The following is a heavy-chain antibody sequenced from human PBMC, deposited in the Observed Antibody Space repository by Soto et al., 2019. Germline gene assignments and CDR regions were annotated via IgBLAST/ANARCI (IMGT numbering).Heavy chain of an antibody. Sequence: GASVKVSCKASGGTFSSYAISWVRQAPGQGLEWMGGIIPIFGTANYAQKFQGRVTITADESTSTAYMELSSLRSEDTAVYYCARAGPAPYYDSSGYYCPLGYWGQGTLVTVSS. CDR2: IIPIFGTA. J-gene: IGHJ4*02. CDR3: ARAGPAPYYDSSGYYCPLGY. CDR1: GGTFSSYA. V-gene: IGHV1-69*13. D-gene: IGHD3-22*01.